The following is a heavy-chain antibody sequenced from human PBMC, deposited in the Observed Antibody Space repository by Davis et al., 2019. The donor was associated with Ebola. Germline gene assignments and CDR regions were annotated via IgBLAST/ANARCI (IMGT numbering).Heavy chain of an antibody. CDR1: GFTFSSYA. J-gene: IGHJ5*02. V-gene: IGHV3-23*01. CDR3: ARDCCTSGWFGQ. Sequence: GESLKISCAASGFTFSSYAMSWVRQAPGKGLEWVSAISGSGGSTYYADSVKGRFTISRDNSKNTLYLQMNRLRAEDTAVYYCARDCCTSGWFGQWGQGTLVTASS. CDR2: ISGSGGST. D-gene: IGHD3-3*01.